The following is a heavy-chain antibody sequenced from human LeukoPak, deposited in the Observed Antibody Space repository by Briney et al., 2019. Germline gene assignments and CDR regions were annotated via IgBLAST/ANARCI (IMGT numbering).Heavy chain of an antibody. V-gene: IGHV3-33*01. D-gene: IGHD6-6*01. CDR1: GFTFSSYG. J-gene: IGHJ4*02. Sequence: PGGSLRLSCAASGFTFSSYGMNWVGQAPGKGLEWVAVIWYDGSNKYYADSVKGRFTISRDNSKNTLYLQMNSLRAEDTAVYYCARDEYSSSPDYWGQGTLVTVSS. CDR3: ARDEYSSSPDY. CDR2: IWYDGSNK.